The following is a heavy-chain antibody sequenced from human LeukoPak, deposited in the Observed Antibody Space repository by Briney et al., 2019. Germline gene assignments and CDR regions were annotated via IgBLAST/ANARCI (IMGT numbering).Heavy chain of an antibody. CDR1: GGSISSYY. CDR3: ARRGSDSSWYVDY. V-gene: IGHV4-39*01. Sequence: SETLSLTCTVSGGSISSYYWGWIRQPPGKGLEWIGSIYYSGSTYYNPSLKSRVTISVDTSKNQFSLKLSSVTAADTAVYYCARRGSDSSWYVDYWGQGTLVTVSS. J-gene: IGHJ4*02. D-gene: IGHD6-13*01. CDR2: IYYSGST.